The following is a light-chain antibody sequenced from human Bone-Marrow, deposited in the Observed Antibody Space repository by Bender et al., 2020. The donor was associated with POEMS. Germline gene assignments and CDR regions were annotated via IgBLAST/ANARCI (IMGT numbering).Light chain of an antibody. V-gene: IGLV2-23*02. CDR2: EVN. Sequence: SALTQPASVSGSPGQSITISCTGTSSDVGGYNYVSWYQQHPGKAPKVLIYEVNKRPSAVSDRFSGSKSGNTASLTISGLQAEDEAVYYCCSYAGSRTYVFGAGTTVTVL. CDR1: SSDVGGYNY. J-gene: IGLJ1*01. CDR3: CSYAGSRTYV.